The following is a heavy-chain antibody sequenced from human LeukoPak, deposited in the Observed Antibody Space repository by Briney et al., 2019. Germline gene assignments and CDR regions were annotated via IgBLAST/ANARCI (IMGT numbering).Heavy chain of an antibody. CDR1: GFTFSSYA. CDR3: AKDTNEWELPHSSY. D-gene: IGHD1-26*01. V-gene: IGHV3-23*01. J-gene: IGHJ4*02. Sequence: GGSLRLSCAASGFTFSSYAMSLVRQAPGKGLEWVSAISGSGGSTYYADSVKGRFTISRDNSKNTLYLQMNSLRAEDTAVYYCAKDTNEWELPHSSYWGQGTLVTVSS. CDR2: ISGSGGST.